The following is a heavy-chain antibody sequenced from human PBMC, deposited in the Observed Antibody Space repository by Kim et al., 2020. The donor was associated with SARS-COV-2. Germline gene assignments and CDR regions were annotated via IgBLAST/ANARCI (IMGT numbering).Heavy chain of an antibody. J-gene: IGHJ4*02. V-gene: IGHV3-33*01. Sequence: GGSLRLSCAASGFTFSSYGMHWVRQAPGKGLEWVAVIWYDGSNKYYADSVKGRFTISRDNSKNTLYLQMNSLRAEDTAVYYCARDRDYYDSSGYYVLGYWGQGTLVTVSS. D-gene: IGHD3-22*01. CDR2: IWYDGSNK. CDR3: ARDRDYYDSSGYYVLGY. CDR1: GFTFSSYG.